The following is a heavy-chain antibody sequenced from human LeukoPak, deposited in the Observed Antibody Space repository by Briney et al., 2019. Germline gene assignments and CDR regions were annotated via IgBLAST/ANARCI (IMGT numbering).Heavy chain of an antibody. CDR1: GGPISSYY. CDR2: IYYSGST. D-gene: IGHD3-10*01. Sequence: SETLSLTCTVSGGPISSYYWSWIRQPPGKGLEWIGYIYYSGSTNYNPSLKSRVTISVDTSKNQFSLKLSSVTAADTAVYYCARVPYGSGSYCDYWGQGTLVTVSS. J-gene: IGHJ4*02. V-gene: IGHV4-59*01. CDR3: ARVPYGSGSYCDY.